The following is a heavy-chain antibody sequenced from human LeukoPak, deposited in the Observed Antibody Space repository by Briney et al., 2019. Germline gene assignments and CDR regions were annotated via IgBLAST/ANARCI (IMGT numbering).Heavy chain of an antibody. CDR1: GGTFSSYA. CDR2: IIPIFGTA. J-gene: IGHJ4*02. D-gene: IGHD2-2*01. CDR3: ARAPLGYCSSTSCSVYYFDY. V-gene: IGHV1-69*13. Sequence: SVKVSCKASGGTFSSYAISWVRQAPGQELEWMGGIIPIFGTANYAQKFQGRVTITADESTSTAYMELSSLRSEDTAVYYCARAPLGYCSSTSCSVYYFDYWGQGTLVTVSS.